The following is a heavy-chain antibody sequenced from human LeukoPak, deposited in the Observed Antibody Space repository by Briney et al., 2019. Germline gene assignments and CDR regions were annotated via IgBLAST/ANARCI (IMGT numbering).Heavy chain of an antibody. CDR1: GFTFRSYS. Sequence: TGGSLRLSCAASGFTFRSYSMNWVRQAPGKGLEWISYISRSTNSISYADSVKGRFTISRDNAKNSLFLQVNNLRDEDTAVYYCARDRGPGIKPAGTVGMDVWGQGTTVTVSS. CDR2: ISRSTNSI. J-gene: IGHJ6*02. V-gene: IGHV3-48*02. D-gene: IGHD6-13*01. CDR3: ARDRGPGIKPAGTVGMDV.